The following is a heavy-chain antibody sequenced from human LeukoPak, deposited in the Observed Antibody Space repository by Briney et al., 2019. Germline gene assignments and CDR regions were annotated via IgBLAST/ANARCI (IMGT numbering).Heavy chain of an antibody. D-gene: IGHD3-16*01. CDR1: GFSFSSYA. CDR2: ISSDGNNE. Sequence: PGGSLRLSCAASGFSFSSYAMHWVRQAPGKGLEWVAVISSDGNNEYYADSVKGRFTISRDNAKNSLYLQMNSLRAEDTGVYYCATYRTLGYWGQGTLVTVSS. CDR3: ATYRTLGY. J-gene: IGHJ4*02. V-gene: IGHV3-30-3*01.